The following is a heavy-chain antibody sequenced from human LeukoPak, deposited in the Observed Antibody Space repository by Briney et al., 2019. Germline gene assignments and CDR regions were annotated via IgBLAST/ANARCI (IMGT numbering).Heavy chain of an antibody. CDR1: GGSLSSYH. Sequence: SETLSLTCTVSGGSLSSYHWSWIRQPPGKGLEWIGYFYYSGSTNYNPSLKSRVTISVDTSKKQFSLKLSSVTAADTAVYYCARGVGGSSWLDYWGQGTLVTVSS. CDR3: ARGVGGSSWLDY. CDR2: FYYSGST. V-gene: IGHV4-59*01. D-gene: IGHD6-13*01. J-gene: IGHJ4*02.